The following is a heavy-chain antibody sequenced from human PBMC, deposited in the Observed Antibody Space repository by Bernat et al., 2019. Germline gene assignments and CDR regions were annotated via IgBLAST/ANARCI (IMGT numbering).Heavy chain of an antibody. CDR1: GFTFSSYA. D-gene: IGHD2-15*01. Sequence: EVQLLESGGGLVQPGGSLRLSCAASGFTFSSYAMSWVRQAPGKGLEWVSAISGSGGSTYYADSVKGRFTISRDNAKNSLYLQMNSLRAEDTAVYYCARACSGGSCYYEYFQHWGQGTLVTVSS. J-gene: IGHJ1*01. CDR2: ISGSGGST. CDR3: ARACSGGSCYYEYFQH. V-gene: IGHV3-23*01.